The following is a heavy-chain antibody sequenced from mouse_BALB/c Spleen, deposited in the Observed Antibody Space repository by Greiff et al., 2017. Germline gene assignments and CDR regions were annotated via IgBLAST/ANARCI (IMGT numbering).Heavy chain of an antibody. CDR2: ISYDGSN. J-gene: IGHJ3*01. D-gene: IGHD2-4*01. CDR3: ARAIYYDYEEFAY. V-gene: IGHV3-6*02. CDR1: GYSITSGYY. Sequence: VQLQQSGPGLVKPSQSLSLTCSVTGYSITSGYYWNWLRQFPGNQLELMGYISYDGSNNYNPSLKNRISITRDTSKNQFFLKLNSVTTEDTATYYCARAIYYDYEEFAYWGQGTLVTVSA.